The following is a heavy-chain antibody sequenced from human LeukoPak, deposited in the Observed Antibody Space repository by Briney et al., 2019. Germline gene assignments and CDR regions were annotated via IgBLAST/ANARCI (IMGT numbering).Heavy chain of an antibody. V-gene: IGHV4-39*02. CDR3: AREREAGTGDYYYYMDV. CDR1: GGSISSSSYY. J-gene: IGHJ6*03. D-gene: IGHD6-19*01. Sequence: PSETLSLTCTVSGGSISSSSYYWGWIRQPPGKGLEGIGGIYYSGSTYYNPSLKSRVTISVDTSKNQFSLKLSSVTAADTAVYYCAREREAGTGDYYYYMDVWGKGTTVTVSS. CDR2: IYYSGST.